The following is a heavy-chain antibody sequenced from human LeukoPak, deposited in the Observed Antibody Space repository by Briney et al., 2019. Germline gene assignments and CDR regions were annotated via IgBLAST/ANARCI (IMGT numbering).Heavy chain of an antibody. Sequence: PSETLSLTCTVSGGSISSYYWSWIRQPPGKGLEWIGYIYYSGSTNYNPSLKSRVTISVDTSKNQFSLKLSSVTAADTAVYYCARESGSYHHYYYYMDVLGKGTTVTVSS. J-gene: IGHJ6*03. D-gene: IGHD1-26*01. CDR3: ARESGSYHHYYYYMDV. CDR1: GGSISSYY. V-gene: IGHV4-59*12. CDR2: IYYSGST.